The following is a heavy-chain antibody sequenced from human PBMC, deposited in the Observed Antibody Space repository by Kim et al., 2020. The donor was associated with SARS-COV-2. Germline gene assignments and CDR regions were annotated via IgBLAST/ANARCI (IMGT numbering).Heavy chain of an antibody. CDR3: AREGGITMVRGVGDY. D-gene: IGHD3-10*01. Sequence: SVKVSCKASGGTFSSYTISWVQQAPGQGLEWMGRIIPILGIANYAQKFQGRVTITADKSTSTAYMELSSLRSEDTAVYYCAREGGITMVRGVGDYWGQGTLVTVSS. J-gene: IGHJ4*02. CDR1: GGTFSSYT. V-gene: IGHV1-69*04. CDR2: IIPILGIA.